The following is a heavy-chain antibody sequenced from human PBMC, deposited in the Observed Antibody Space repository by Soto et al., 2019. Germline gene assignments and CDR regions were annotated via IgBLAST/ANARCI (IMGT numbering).Heavy chain of an antibody. CDR3: AKTVAAHYYYGMDV. J-gene: IGHJ6*02. Sequence: ASVKVSCRASGGTFSSYAISWVRQAPGQGLEWMGGIIPIFGTANYAQKFQGRVTITADESTSTAYMELSSLRSEDTAVYYCAKTVAAHYYYGMDVWGQGTTVTVS. CDR2: IIPIFGTA. D-gene: IGHD2-15*01. V-gene: IGHV1-69*13. CDR1: GGTFSSYA.